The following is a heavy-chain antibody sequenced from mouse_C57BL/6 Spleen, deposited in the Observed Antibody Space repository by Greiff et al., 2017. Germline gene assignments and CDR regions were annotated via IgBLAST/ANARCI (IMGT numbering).Heavy chain of an antibody. CDR1: GYAFSSSW. D-gene: IGHD2-4*01. J-gene: IGHJ3*01. CDR2: IYPGDGDT. Sequence: VQRVESGPELVKPGASVKISCKASGYAFSSSWMNWVKQRPGKGLEWIGRIYPGDGDTNYNGKFKGKATLTADKSSSTAYMQLSSLTSEDSAVYFCADDYDSWFAYWGQGTLVTVSA. CDR3: ADDYDSWFAY. V-gene: IGHV1-82*01.